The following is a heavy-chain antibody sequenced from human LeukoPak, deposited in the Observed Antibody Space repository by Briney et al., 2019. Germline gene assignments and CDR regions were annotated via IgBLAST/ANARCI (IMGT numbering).Heavy chain of an antibody. J-gene: IGHJ3*02. V-gene: IGHV3-30-3*02. CDR2: ISYDGSNK. Sequence: PGGSLRLSCAASGFTFSSYAMHWVRQAPGKGLEWVAVISYDGSNKYYADSVKGRFTISRDNSKNTLYLQMNSLRLEDTAVYYCAKPDIWGQGTVVTVSS. CDR3: AKPDI. CDR1: GFTFSSYA.